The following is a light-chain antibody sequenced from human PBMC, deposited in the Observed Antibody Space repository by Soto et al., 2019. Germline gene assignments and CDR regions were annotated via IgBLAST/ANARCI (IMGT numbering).Light chain of an antibody. Sequence: EIVMTQSPGTLSVSPGERATLSCRASQSVSSNLAWYQQKPGQAPRLLIYGASTRATGIPARFSGSGSETEFTLTISSLQSEDFAVYYCQQFYNWPRTFGQGTKVEIK. CDR2: GAS. J-gene: IGKJ1*01. V-gene: IGKV3-15*01. CDR3: QQFYNWPRT. CDR1: QSVSSN.